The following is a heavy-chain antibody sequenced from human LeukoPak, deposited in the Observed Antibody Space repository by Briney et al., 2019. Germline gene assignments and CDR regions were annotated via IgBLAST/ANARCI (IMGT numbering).Heavy chain of an antibody. J-gene: IGHJ2*01. V-gene: IGHV1-2*02. Sequence: VSVTVSFTASGYTFTVNYKHLVRQAPAQGQEWMGWINPNSGGTNYAQKFQGRVTMTRDTSISTAYMELSRLRSDDTAVYYCARESSAELLRNWYFDLWGRGTLVTVSS. CDR3: ARESSAELLRNWYFDL. CDR1: GYTFTVNY. CDR2: INPNSGGT. D-gene: IGHD2-15*01.